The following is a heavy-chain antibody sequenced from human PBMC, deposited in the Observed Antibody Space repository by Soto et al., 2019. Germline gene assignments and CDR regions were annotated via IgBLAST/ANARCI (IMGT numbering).Heavy chain of an antibody. Sequence: SETLSLTCAVYGGSFSGYYWSWIRQPPGKGLEWIGEINHSGSTNYNPSLKSRVTISVDTSKNQFSLKLSSVTAADTAVYFCAIQMGHPAAQPSSGDDAFDIWGQGTMVTVSS. V-gene: IGHV4-34*01. D-gene: IGHD2-2*01. J-gene: IGHJ3*02. CDR2: INHSGST. CDR1: GGSFSGYY. CDR3: AIQMGHPAAQPSSGDDAFDI.